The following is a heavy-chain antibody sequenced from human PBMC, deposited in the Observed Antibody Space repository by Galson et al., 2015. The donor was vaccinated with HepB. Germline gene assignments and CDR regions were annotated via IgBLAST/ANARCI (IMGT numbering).Heavy chain of an antibody. CDR3: ARFSAAGFSLNWFDP. D-gene: IGHD1-14*01. J-gene: IGHJ5*02. CDR2: IYPDDSTV. V-gene: IGHV5-51*01. Sequence: QSGAEVKKPGESLKISCRGSGYTFGHYWIGWVRQMPGKGLEWMGIIYPDDSTVRYSPSFQGQVTISADKSTATAYLEWSSLKASGTAMYFCARFSAAGFSLNWFDPWGQGTLVTVSS. CDR1: GYTFGHYW.